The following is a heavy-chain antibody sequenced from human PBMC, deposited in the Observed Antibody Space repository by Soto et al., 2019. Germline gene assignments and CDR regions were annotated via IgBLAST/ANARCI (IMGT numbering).Heavy chain of an antibody. V-gene: IGHV3-11*06. CDR3: ARDRGADHDAFDI. CDR1: GFTFSDYY. CDR2: ISSSSSYT. J-gene: IGHJ3*02. Sequence: GGSLRLSCAASGFTFSDYYMSWIRQAPGKGLEWVSYISSSSSYTNYADSVKGRFTISRDNAKNSLYLQMNSLRAEDTAVYYCARDRGADHDAFDIWGQGTMVTVSS.